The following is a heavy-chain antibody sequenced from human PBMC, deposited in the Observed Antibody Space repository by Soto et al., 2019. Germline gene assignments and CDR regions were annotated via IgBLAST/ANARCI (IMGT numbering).Heavy chain of an antibody. CDR2: IYHGLSI. J-gene: IGHJ4*02. CDR3: ARHGGYYFDY. CDR1: SGSFSGYY. D-gene: IGHD3-16*01. V-gene: IGHV4-34*01. Sequence: SETLSLTCAVYSGSFSGYYWSWIRQPPGKGLEWIGEIYHGLSIVYNPSLKSRVTISGDSSKNQFSLKLSSVTAADTAVYYCARHGGYYFDYWGQGTLVTVS.